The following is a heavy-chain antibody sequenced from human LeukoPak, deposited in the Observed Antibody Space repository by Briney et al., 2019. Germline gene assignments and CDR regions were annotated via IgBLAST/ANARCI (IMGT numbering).Heavy chain of an antibody. CDR3: ARVGQLLLYHWFDP. CDR1: GGTFSSYA. D-gene: IGHD2-2*02. J-gene: IGHJ5*02. Sequence: ASVKVSCKASGGTFSSYAISWVRQAPGQGLEWMGGIIPIFGTANYAQKFQGRVTVTTDESTSTAYMEPSSLRSEDTAVYYCARVGQLLLYHWFDPWGQGTLVTVSS. V-gene: IGHV1-69*05. CDR2: IIPIFGTA.